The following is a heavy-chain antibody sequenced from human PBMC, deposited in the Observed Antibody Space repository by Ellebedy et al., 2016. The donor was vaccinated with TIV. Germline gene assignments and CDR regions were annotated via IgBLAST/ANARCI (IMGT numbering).Heavy chain of an antibody. V-gene: IGHV1-18*01. D-gene: IGHD5-12*01. J-gene: IGHJ4*02. CDR1: GYTFNSYS. CDR3: ARDMVQGMVARYLWFDY. CDR2: ISAYTGET. Sequence: ASVKVSCKASGYTFNSYSISWVRQAPGQGPEWMGWISAYTGETRYSQKYQGRVTLTTDTSTTTASMELRSLRSGDTAVYFCARDMVQGMVARYLWFDYWGQGTLITVSS.